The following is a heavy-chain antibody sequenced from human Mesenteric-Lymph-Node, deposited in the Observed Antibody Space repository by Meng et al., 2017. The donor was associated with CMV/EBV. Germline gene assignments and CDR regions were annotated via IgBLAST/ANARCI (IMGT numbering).Heavy chain of an antibody. CDR3: ARGLAIVVVPATNNWFDP. Sequence: SFLSYYCCSIRQPPWKGLELLESLPHSGSTNYNPSLPRRVIISSATSKIQFYLKLTSVTAAVTAVYYCARGLAIVVVPATNNWFDPWGQGSLVTVSS. J-gene: IGHJ5*02. CDR1: SFLSYY. V-gene: IGHV4-34*01. D-gene: IGHD2-2*01. CDR2: LPHSGST.